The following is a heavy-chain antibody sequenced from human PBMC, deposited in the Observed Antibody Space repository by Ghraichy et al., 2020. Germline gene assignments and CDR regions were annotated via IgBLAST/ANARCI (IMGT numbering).Heavy chain of an antibody. V-gene: IGHV3-48*02. CDR3: ARGGGCSSTSCYVRGAFDI. Sequence: GGSLRLSCAASGFTFSSYGMNWVRQAPGKGLEWVSYISSSSSTIYYADSVKGRFTTSRDNAKNSLYLQMNSLRDEDTAVYYCARGGGCSSTSCYVRGAFDIWGQGTMVTVSS. D-gene: IGHD2-2*01. CDR1: GFTFSSYG. CDR2: ISSSSSTI. J-gene: IGHJ3*02.